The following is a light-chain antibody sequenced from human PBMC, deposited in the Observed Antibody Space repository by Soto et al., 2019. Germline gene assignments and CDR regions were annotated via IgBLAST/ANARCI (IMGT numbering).Light chain of an antibody. CDR2: DAS. CDR1: QSVSSY. V-gene: IGKV3-11*01. CDR3: QQRSNWPPTWT. J-gene: IGKJ1*01. Sequence: EIVLSQSPATLSLSPGERATLSCRASQSVSSYLAWYQHKPGQAPRLLIYDASMRATGIPARFSGSGSGTDFTLTISSLEPEDFAVYYCQQRSNWPPTWTFGQGTKVEVK.